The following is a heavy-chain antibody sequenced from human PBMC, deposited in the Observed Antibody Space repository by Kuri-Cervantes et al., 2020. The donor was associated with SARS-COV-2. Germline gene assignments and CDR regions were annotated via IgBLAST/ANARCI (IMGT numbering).Heavy chain of an antibody. CDR2: VNPNSGGT. V-gene: IGHV1-2*02. J-gene: IGHJ3*02. CDR1: GYTFTSYA. D-gene: IGHD3-9*01. Sequence: ASVKVSCKASGYTFTSYAMHWVRQAPGQKLEWTGWVNPNSGGTNYAQKFQGKGTMTRDMSISTAYMELSRLTSEDTAMYYCARCLSGLLYFDWLSKGNAFDIWGQGTMVTVSS. CDR3: ARCLSGLLYFDWLSKGNAFDI.